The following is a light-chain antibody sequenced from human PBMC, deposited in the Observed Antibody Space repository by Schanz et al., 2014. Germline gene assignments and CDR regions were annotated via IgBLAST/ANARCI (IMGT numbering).Light chain of an antibody. CDR2: NSD. Sequence: QSVLTQPPSASGTPGQRVTISCSGSNSNIGRNVVNWYQQFPGTAPKLLIHNSDQRPSGVPDRFSASKSGTSASLAISGLQSEDEADFYCAAWDDSLNGLLFGGGTKLTVL. J-gene: IGLJ2*01. CDR1: NSNIGRNV. V-gene: IGLV1-44*01. CDR3: AAWDDSLNGLL.